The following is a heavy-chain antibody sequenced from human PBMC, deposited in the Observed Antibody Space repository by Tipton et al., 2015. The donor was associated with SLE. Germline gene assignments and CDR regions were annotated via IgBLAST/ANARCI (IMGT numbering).Heavy chain of an antibody. CDR3: ARASSSIAARGFDY. V-gene: IGHV4-59*11. CDR1: GGSISSHY. D-gene: IGHD6-6*01. J-gene: IGHJ4*02. CDR2: IYYSGST. Sequence: TLSLTCTVSGGSISSHYWSWIRQPPGKGLEWIGYIYYSGSTNYNPSLKSRVTISVDTSKNQFSLKLSSVTAADTAVYYCARASSSIAARGFDYWGQGTLVTVSS.